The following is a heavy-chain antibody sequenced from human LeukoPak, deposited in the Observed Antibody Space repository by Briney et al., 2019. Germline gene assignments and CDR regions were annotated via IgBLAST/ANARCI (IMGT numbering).Heavy chain of an antibody. CDR1: GYTFTSYD. D-gene: IGHD3-9*01. CDR2: MNPNSGNT. J-gene: IGHJ5*02. CDR3: ARGGVLRYFDWFGEANWFDP. Sequence: ASVKVSCKASGYTFTSYDINWVRQATGQGLEWMGWMNPNSGNTGYAQKFQGRVTMTRNTSISTAYMELSSLRSEDTAVYYCARGGVLRYFDWFGEANWFDPWGQGTLVTVSS. V-gene: IGHV1-8*01.